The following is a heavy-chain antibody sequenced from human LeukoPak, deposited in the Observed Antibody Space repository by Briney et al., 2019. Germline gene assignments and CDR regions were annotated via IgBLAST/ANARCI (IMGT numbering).Heavy chain of an antibody. CDR1: GYIFSSYA. J-gene: IGHJ4*02. V-gene: IGHV1-3*01. CDR3: TRAGRGFYPYYFDY. D-gene: IGHD3-3*01. Sequence: GASVKVSCKASGYIFSSYAIHWVRQAPGQRLECMGWINAGNGNTKYSQKFQGRVTITRDTSASTAYMELSSLRSEDSAVYYCTRAGRGFYPYYFDYWGQGTLVTVSS. CDR2: INAGNGNT.